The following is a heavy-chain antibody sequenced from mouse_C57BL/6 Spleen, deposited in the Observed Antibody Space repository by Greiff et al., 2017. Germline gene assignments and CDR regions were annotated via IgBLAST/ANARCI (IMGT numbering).Heavy chain of an antibody. D-gene: IGHD1-1*01. CDR3: ARDYYGSSFYFDY. Sequence: EVQLVESGGGLVKPGGSLKLSCAASGFTFSSYAMSWVRQTPEKRLEWVATISDGGSYTYDPDNVKGRFTISRDNAKNNLYLQMSILKSEDTAMYYCARDYYGSSFYFDYWGQGTTLTFSS. J-gene: IGHJ2*01. V-gene: IGHV5-4*01. CDR1: GFTFSSYA. CDR2: ISDGGSYT.